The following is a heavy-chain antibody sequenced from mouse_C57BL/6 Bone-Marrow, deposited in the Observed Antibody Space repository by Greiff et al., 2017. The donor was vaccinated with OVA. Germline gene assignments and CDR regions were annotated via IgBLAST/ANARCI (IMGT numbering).Heavy chain of an antibody. CDR2: IYPGNSDT. CDR1: GYTFTSYW. Sequence: EVQLQQSGTVLARPGASVKMSCKTSGYTFTSYWMHWVKQRPGQGLEWIGAIYPGNSDTSYNQKFKGKAKLTAVTSASTAYMELSSLTNEDSAVYYCTRWWLPFAYWGQGTLVTVSA. D-gene: IGHD1-1*02. V-gene: IGHV1-5*01. CDR3: TRWWLPFAY. J-gene: IGHJ3*01.